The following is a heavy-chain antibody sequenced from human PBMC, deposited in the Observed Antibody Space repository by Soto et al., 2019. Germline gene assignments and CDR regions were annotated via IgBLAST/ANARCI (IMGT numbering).Heavy chain of an antibody. CDR3: AGGNFRY. CDR2: MNPNSGNT. CDR1: GYNFNTFD. J-gene: IGHJ4*02. Sequence: ASVKGSFKASGYNFNTFDIYWVRQATGHGLEWMGWMNPNSGNTGYAQELRGRVTMTRNTSNTTAYMELTSLTSDDTGVYYCAGGNFRYWGQGTLVTVSS. V-gene: IGHV1-8*02.